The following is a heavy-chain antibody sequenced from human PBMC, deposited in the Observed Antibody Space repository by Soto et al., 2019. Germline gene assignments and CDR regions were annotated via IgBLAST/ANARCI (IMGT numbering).Heavy chain of an antibody. J-gene: IGHJ3*02. D-gene: IGHD1-26*01. CDR2: ISGSGGST. V-gene: IGHV3-23*01. Sequence: GGSLRLACAASGFTFSSYAMSWVRQAPGKGLEWVSAISGSGGSTYYADSVKGRFTISRDNSKNTLYLQMNSLRAEDTAVYYCANLPCVVGADPAFDIWGQGTMVTVSS. CDR1: GFTFSSYA. CDR3: ANLPCVVGADPAFDI.